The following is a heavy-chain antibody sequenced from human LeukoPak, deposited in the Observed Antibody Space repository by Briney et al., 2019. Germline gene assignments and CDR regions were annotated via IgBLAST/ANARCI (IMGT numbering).Heavy chain of an antibody. CDR3: ARLIVAPRYYYYGMDV. V-gene: IGHV4-59*01. CDR2: IYYSGST. D-gene: IGHD5-12*01. Sequence: SETLSLTCTVSGGSISSYYWSWIRQPPGKGLEWIGYIYYSGSTNYNPSLKSRVTISVDTSKNQFSLKLSSVTAADTAVYYCARLIVAPRYYYYGMDVWGQGTTVTVSS. CDR1: GGSISSYY. J-gene: IGHJ6*02.